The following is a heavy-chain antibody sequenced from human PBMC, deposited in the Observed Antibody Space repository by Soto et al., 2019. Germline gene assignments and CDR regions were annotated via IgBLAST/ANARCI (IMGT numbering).Heavy chain of an antibody. D-gene: IGHD3-10*01. J-gene: IGHJ6*02. Sequence: SAPQSLRDIGCGDSIIFGHHYWPWIRTPRGKGLEWIGHIFFTGATNYSPSLKSRVTMSVDTSKSQFSPNLTSVTAADSAIYYCARGRSDSAGSSLGRRMDGWGQGPTVTVS. CDR1: GDSIIFGHHY. V-gene: IGHV4-61*01. CDR3: ARGRSDSAGSSLGRRMDG. CDR2: IFFTGAT.